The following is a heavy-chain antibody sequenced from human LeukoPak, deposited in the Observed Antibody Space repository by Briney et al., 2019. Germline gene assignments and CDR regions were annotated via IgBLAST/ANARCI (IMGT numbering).Heavy chain of an antibody. CDR3: ATNPRTDYDILTGYYIL. V-gene: IGHV5-10-1*01. CDR1: GYSFTSYW. CDR2: IDPSDSYT. D-gene: IGHD3-9*01. Sequence: GESLRISCQGSGYSFTSYWISWVRQMPGKGLEWMGRIDPSDSYTNYSPSFQGHVTISADKSISTAYRQWSSLKASDTAMYYCATNPRTDYDILTGYYILWGQGTLVTVSS. J-gene: IGHJ4*02.